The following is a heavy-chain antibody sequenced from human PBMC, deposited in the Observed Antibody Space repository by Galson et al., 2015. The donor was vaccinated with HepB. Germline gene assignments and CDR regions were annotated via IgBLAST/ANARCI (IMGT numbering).Heavy chain of an antibody. V-gene: IGHV1-18*01. D-gene: IGHD2-2*01. Sequence: SVKVSCKASGYTFTSYGISWVRQAPGQGLEWMGWISAYNGNTNYAQKLQGRVTMTTDTSTSTAYMELRSLRSDDTAVYYCAREEGYCSSTSCYLTGSLAYYYYYGMDVWGQGTTVTVSS. CDR1: GYTFTSYG. CDR3: AREEGYCSSTSCYLTGSLAYYYYYGMDV. CDR2: ISAYNGNT. J-gene: IGHJ6*02.